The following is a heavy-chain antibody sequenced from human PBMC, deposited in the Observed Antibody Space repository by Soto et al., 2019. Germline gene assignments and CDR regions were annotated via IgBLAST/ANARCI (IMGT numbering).Heavy chain of an antibody. CDR1: GGTFSSYA. D-gene: IGHD3-22*01. J-gene: IGHJ4*02. Sequence: QVQLVQSGAEVKKPGSSVKVSCKASGGTFSSYAISWVRQAPGQGREWMGGIIPIFGTANYAQKFQGRVTITADESTSTAYMGLRSLRSEDTAVYYCERLNDDSSGYYPSDYWGQGALVTVSS. CDR3: ERLNDDSSGYYPSDY. V-gene: IGHV1-69*01. CDR2: IIPIFGTA.